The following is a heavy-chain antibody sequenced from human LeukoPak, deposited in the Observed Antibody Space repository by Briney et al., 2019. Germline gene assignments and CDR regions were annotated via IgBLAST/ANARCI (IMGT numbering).Heavy chain of an antibody. D-gene: IGHD3-16*02. CDR2: ISSDGSTT. V-gene: IGHV3-74*01. J-gene: IGHJ4*02. CDR1: GFTFSSYW. CDR3: LGSFGGHIV. Sequence: QPGGSLRLSCAASGFTFSSYWMHWVRQAPGKGLVWVSHISSDGSTTTYADSVKGRFTISRDNAKNTLCLLMNSLRAEDTAVYYCLGSFGGHIVWGQGTLVTVAS.